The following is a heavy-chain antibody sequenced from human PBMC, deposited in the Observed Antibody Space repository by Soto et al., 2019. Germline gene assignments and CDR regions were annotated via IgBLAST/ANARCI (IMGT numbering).Heavy chain of an antibody. CDR1: GYGFTTYG. J-gene: IGHJ4*02. CDR2: ISAHNGNT. V-gene: IGHV1-18*01. D-gene: IGHD1-1*01. Sequence: QIHLVQSGAEVKKPGASVKVSCKGSGYGFTTYGITWVRQAPGQGLEWMAWISAHNGNTNYAQKLQGRVTVTRDTSTSTAHMELRSPRSDDTAVYYCARGRYGDYWGQGALVTVSS. CDR3: ARGRYGDY.